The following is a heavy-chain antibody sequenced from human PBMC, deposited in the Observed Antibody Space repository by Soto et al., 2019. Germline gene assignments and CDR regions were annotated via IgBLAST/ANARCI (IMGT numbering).Heavy chain of an antibody. J-gene: IGHJ3*02. CDR3: ARGDGDNAFDI. CDR1: GTSIINNNW. V-gene: IGHV4-4*02. D-gene: IGHD2-21*02. Sequence: QVQLQESGPGLVKPSGTLSLTCAVSGTSIINNNWWTWVRQPPGKGLEWIGEIYHSGTTNYNSSLKSRVTFSTDKSKNQFSLNLNSVTAADTAVYYCARGDGDNAFDIWGQGTRVIVSS. CDR2: IYHSGTT.